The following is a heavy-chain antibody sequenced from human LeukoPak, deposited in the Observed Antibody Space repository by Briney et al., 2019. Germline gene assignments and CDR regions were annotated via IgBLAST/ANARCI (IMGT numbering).Heavy chain of an antibody. D-gene: IGHD3-22*01. J-gene: IGHJ4*02. V-gene: IGHV4-34*01. CDR3: ATTSYYYDSPDY. CDR2: INHSGST. Sequence: PSETLSLTCAVYGGSFSGYYCTWIRQPPGKGLEWIGEINHSGSTNYNPSLKSRVTISVDTSKNQFSLKLSSVTAADTAVYYCATTSYYYDSPDYWGQGTLVTVSS. CDR1: GGSFSGYY.